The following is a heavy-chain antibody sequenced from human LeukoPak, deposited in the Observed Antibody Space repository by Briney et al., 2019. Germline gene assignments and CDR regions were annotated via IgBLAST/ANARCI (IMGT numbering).Heavy chain of an antibody. CDR2: IRYDGSIK. Sequence: PGGSLRLSCAASGFTFTNYCIHWVRQAPGKGLEWVAFIRYDGSIKYYADSVKGRFTISRDNSKNTLYLQMNSLRAEDTALYYCAKGGYGGCYHPNHNWFDPWGQGTLVTVSS. CDR3: AKGGYGGCYHPNHNWFDP. CDR1: GFTFTNYC. D-gene: IGHD1-26*01. J-gene: IGHJ5*02. V-gene: IGHV3-30*02.